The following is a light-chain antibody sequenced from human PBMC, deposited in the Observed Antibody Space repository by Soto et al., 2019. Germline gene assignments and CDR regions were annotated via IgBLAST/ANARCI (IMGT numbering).Light chain of an antibody. V-gene: IGKV1-5*03. CDR1: QTISSW. CDR2: KAS. Sequence: DVRMTQSPSTLSGSVGDRVTMTCRASQTISSWLAWYQQKPGKAPKLLIYKASTLKSGVPSRFSGSGSGTEFTLTISSLQPDDFATYYCQHYNSHSEAFGQGTKVDIK. CDR3: QHYNSHSEA. J-gene: IGKJ1*01.